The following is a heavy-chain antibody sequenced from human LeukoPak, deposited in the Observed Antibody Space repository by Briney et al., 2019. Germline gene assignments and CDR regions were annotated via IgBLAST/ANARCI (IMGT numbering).Heavy chain of an antibody. CDR1: GGSISSGGYA. CDR3: ARGAPVGGSIDY. Sequence: SETLSLTCAVAGGSISSGGYAWGWIRQPPGKGLEWIGYIYHSGSTYYNPSLKSRLTIPVDRSTNQFSLKLRSVTAADTAVYYCARGAPVGGSIDYWGQGTLVTVSS. J-gene: IGHJ4*02. D-gene: IGHD2-15*01. V-gene: IGHV4-30-2*01. CDR2: IYHSGST.